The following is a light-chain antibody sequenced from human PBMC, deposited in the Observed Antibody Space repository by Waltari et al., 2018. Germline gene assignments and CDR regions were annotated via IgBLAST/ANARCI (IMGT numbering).Light chain of an antibody. Sequence: QSVLTQPPSVSAAPGQEVTIPCSGSKSNIGKNHVACYQQLPGTAPKLLIYDNDKRPSGIPDRFSGSKSDTSATLGITGLQTGDEADYYCGTWDTSLSARVFGDGTKLTVL. V-gene: IGLV1-51*01. J-gene: IGLJ2*01. CDR1: KSNIGKNH. CDR3: GTWDTSLSARV. CDR2: DND.